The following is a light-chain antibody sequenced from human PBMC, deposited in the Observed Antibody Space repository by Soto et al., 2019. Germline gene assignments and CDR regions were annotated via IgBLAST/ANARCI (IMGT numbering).Light chain of an antibody. CDR3: QQYNNWPRAT. V-gene: IGKV3-15*01. CDR2: RTS. Sequence: IVLTQSPATLPLTPGERATRSCRTSQSINDNLALYQQKPGQAPRLLMFRTSTRATGFPARFSAGGSGTDFNLTISSLQSGDFAIYHCQQYNNWPRATFGGGTKVDIK. CDR1: QSINDN. J-gene: IGKJ4*01.